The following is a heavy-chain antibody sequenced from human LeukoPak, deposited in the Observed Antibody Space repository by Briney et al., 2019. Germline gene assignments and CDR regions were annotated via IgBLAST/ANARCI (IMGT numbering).Heavy chain of an antibody. D-gene: IGHD2-21*02. CDR3: ARSPTKCRGADCSYGGYHMDV. CDR2: INHSGST. J-gene: IGHJ6*03. V-gene: IGHV4-34*01. CDR1: GFTFSSYA. Sequence: PGGSLRLSCAASGFTFSSYAMSWIRQPPGKGLEWIGEINHSGSTNYNPSLKSRVTISVDTSKNQFSLKLSSVTAADTAVYYCARSPTKCRGADCSYGGYHMDVWGKGTTVTISS.